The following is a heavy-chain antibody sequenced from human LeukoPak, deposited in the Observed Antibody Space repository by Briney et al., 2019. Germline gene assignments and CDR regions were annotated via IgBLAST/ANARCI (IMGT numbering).Heavy chain of an antibody. D-gene: IGHD3-16*02. CDR1: GGSISSGGYY. CDR3: ARAVCDYIWGSYRFDY. Sequence: SETLSLTCTVSGGSISSGGYYWSWIRQHPGKGLEWIGFIYYSGSTYYNPSLKSRVTFSVDTSKNQFSLKLSSVNAADTAVYYCARAVCDYIWGSYRFDYWGQGTLVTVSS. J-gene: IGHJ4*02. CDR2: IYYSGST. V-gene: IGHV4-31*03.